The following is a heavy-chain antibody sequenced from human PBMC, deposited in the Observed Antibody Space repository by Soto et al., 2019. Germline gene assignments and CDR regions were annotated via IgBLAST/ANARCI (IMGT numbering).Heavy chain of an antibody. Sequence: SETLYLTCSVSGGSISSSGYYWGWIRQPPGKGLEWIGSIYYSGITYYNPSLKSRVTISVDTSETQFSLKLSSVTAADTAVYYCARFRQTLYYFDSWGQGTLVTVSS. CDR1: GGSISSSGYY. V-gene: IGHV4-39*01. CDR3: ARFRQTLYYFDS. J-gene: IGHJ4*02. CDR2: IYYSGIT. D-gene: IGHD6-6*01.